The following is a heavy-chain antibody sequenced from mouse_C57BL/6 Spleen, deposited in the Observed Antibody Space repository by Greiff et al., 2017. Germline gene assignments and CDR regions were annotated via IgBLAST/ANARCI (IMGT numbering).Heavy chain of an antibody. CDR3: ARSGITTVVRAMDY. Sequence: VQLQQPGAELVKPGASVKLSCKASGYTFTSYWMQWVKQRPGQGLEWIGEIDPSDSYTNYNQKFKGKATLTVDTSSSTAYMQLSSLTSEDSAVYYCARSGITTVVRAMDYWGQGTSVTVSS. CDR1: GYTFTSYW. CDR2: IDPSDSYT. D-gene: IGHD1-1*01. V-gene: IGHV1-50*01. J-gene: IGHJ4*01.